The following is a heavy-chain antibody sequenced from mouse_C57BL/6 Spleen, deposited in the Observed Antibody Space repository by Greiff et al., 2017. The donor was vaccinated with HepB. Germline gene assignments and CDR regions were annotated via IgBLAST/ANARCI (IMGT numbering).Heavy chain of an antibody. CDR1: GYTFTSYW. D-gene: IGHD2-4*01. J-gene: IGHJ2*01. CDR3: ARFDYDGGYFDY. CDR2: IYPSDSET. Sequence: VQLQQPGAELVRPGSSVKLSCKASGYTFTSYWMDWVKQRPGQGLEWIGNIYPSDSETHYNQKFKDKATLTVDKSSSTAYMQFSSLTSEDSAVYYCARFDYDGGYFDYWGQGTTLTVSS. V-gene: IGHV1-61*01.